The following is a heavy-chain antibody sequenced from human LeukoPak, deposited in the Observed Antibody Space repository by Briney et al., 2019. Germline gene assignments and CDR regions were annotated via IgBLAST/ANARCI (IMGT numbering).Heavy chain of an antibody. D-gene: IGHD1-26*01. J-gene: IGHJ5*02. Sequence: TLSLTCTVSGGSLSSGGYYWTWIRQHPGKGLEWIGYIYDSANTNYNPSLKSRVTMSVDTSKNQFSLKLISVTAADTAVYYCARGGSYRWFDPWGQGTLVTVSS. CDR1: GGSLSSGGYY. V-gene: IGHV4-31*03. CDR2: IYDSANT. CDR3: ARGGSYRWFDP.